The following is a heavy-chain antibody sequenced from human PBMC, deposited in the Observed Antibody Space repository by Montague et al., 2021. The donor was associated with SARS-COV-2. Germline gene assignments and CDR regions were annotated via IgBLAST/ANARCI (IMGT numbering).Heavy chain of an antibody. Sequence: SETLSLTRSLSGFSISSGFYWAWIRQSPGKGPEWTGTVYHSGYTXYNPSLKGRVTVSIDTSKNQFSLTVTSVTAADTAVYFCARRGYAGSDYFDYWAREPWSPSPQ. CDR2: VYHSGYT. CDR1: GFSISSGFY. D-gene: IGHD5-12*01. J-gene: IGHJ4*02. V-gene: IGHV4-38-2*01. CDR3: ARRGYAGSDYFDY.